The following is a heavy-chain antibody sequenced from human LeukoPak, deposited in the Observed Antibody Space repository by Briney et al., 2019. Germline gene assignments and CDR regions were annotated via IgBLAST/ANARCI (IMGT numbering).Heavy chain of an antibody. V-gene: IGHV4-34*01. D-gene: IGHD3-16*01. CDR1: GGSFSGYY. CDR3: AMLISGY. Sequence: SETLSLACAVYGGSFSGYYWSWIRQPPGKGLEWIGEINHSGSTNYNPSLKSRVTISVDTSKNQFSLKLSSVTAADTAVYYCAMLISGYWGQGTLVTVSS. J-gene: IGHJ4*02. CDR2: INHSGST.